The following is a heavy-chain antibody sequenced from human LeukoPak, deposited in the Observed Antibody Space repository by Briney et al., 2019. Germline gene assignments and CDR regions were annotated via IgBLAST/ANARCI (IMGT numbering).Heavy chain of an antibody. D-gene: IGHD1-26*01. V-gene: IGHV3-74*01. CDR3: AKDLIYSGSYFLGY. Sequence: QPGGSLRLSCAASGFTFSSNWMHWVRQAPGKGLVWVSRISSDGSSISYADSVKGRFTISRDNSKNTLYLQMNSLRAEDTAVYYCAKDLIYSGSYFLGYWGQGTLVTVSS. J-gene: IGHJ4*02. CDR1: GFTFSSNW. CDR2: ISSDGSSI.